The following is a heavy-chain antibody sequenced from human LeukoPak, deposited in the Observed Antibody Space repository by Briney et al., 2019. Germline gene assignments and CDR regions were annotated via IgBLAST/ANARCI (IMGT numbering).Heavy chain of an antibody. CDR3: ATAPPGGDFWSGYYRPYYFDY. CDR1: GYTLTELS. J-gene: IGHJ4*02. D-gene: IGHD3-3*01. CDR2: FDPEDGET. V-gene: IGHV1-24*01. Sequence: ASVKVSCKVSGYTLTELSMHWVRQAPGKGLEWMGGFDPEDGETIYAQKLQGRVTMTEDTSTDTAYMELSSLRSEDTAVYYCATAPPGGDFWSGYYRPYYFDYWGQGTLVTASS.